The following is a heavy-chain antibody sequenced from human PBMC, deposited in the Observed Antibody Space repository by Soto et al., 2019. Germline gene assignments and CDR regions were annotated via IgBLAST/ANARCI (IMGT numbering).Heavy chain of an antibody. CDR1: GGTFSSYA. D-gene: IGHD6-6*01. V-gene: IGHV1-69*13. Sequence: SVKVSCKASGGTFSSYAISWVRQAPGQGLEWMGGIIPIFGTANYAQKFQGRVTITADESTSTAYMELSSLRSEDTAVYYCASSRRAARPSLHFDAWGQGTPVTVSS. CDR3: ASSRRAARPSLHFDA. J-gene: IGHJ4*02. CDR2: IIPIFGTA.